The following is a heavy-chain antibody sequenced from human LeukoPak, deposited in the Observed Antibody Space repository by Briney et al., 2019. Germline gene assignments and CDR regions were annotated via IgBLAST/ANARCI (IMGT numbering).Heavy chain of an antibody. CDR2: ISAYNGNT. V-gene: IGHV1-18*01. CDR3: ARWIVGATMASYFDL. D-gene: IGHD1-26*01. J-gene: IGHJ2*01. Sequence: GASVKVSCKASGYTFTSYGISWVRQAPGQGLEWMGWISAYNGNTNYAQKLQGRVTMTTDTSTSTAYMELRSLRSDDTAVYYCARWIVGATMASYFDLWGRGTLVTVSS. CDR1: GYTFTSYG.